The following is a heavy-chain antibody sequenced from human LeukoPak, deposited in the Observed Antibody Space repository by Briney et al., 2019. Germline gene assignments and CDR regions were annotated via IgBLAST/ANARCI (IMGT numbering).Heavy chain of an antibody. V-gene: IGHV4-39*01. D-gene: IGHD3-3*01. CDR2: IYYSVST. CDR1: GGSISSGGYF. J-gene: IGHJ4*02. Sequence: SETLSLSCAVSGGSISSGGYFWSWVRQHPGEGLGWIGSIYYSVSTYYNPSLKSRVTISVDTSKNQFSLKLSSVTAADTAVYYCARVCIDFWSGCSFDYWGQGTLVTVSS. CDR3: ARVCIDFWSGCSFDY.